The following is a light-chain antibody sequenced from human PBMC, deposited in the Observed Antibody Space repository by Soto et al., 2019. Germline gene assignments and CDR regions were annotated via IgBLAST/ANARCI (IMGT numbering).Light chain of an antibody. J-gene: IGLJ2*01. Sequence: QSALTQPASVSGSPGQSITISCTGTSSDIGGYNYVSWFQQHPGKAPKLMIYDVTYRPSGVSDRFSASKSGNTASLTISGLQAEDEADYYCSSYTGTTTHVLFGGGTKVTVL. CDR2: DVT. CDR3: SSYTGTTTHVL. V-gene: IGLV2-14*03. CDR1: SSDIGGYNY.